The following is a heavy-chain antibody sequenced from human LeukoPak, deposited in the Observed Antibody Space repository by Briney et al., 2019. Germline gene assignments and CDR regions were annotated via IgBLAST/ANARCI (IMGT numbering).Heavy chain of an antibody. CDR3: AREIISLKRRGSWYGRYFDY. CDR2: IIPIFGTA. D-gene: IGHD6-13*01. V-gene: IGHV1-69*06. Sequence: SVKVSCKASGGTFSSYAISWVRQAPGQGLEWMGGIIPIFGTANYAQKFQGRVTITADKSTSTAYMELSSLRSEDTAVYYCAREIISLKRRGSWYGRYFDYWGQGTLVTVSS. J-gene: IGHJ4*02. CDR1: GGTFSSYA.